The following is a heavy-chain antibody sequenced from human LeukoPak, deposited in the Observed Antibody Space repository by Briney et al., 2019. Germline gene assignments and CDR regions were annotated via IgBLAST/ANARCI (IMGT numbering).Heavy chain of an antibody. J-gene: IGHJ4*02. D-gene: IGHD3-22*01. CDR3: AREGTLQDYYDSSGFDY. V-gene: IGHV3-30*01. Sequence: GSLRLSCAASGFTFSSYAMHWVRQAPGKGLEWVAVISYDGSNKYYADSVKGRFTISRDNSKNTLYLQMNSLRAEDTAVYYCAREGTLQDYYDSSGFDYWGQGTLVTVSS. CDR1: GFTFSSYA. CDR2: ISYDGSNK.